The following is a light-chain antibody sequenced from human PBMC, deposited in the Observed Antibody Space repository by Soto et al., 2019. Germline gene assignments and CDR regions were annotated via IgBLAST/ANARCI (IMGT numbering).Light chain of an antibody. Sequence: EVVLTQSPVTLSLSPGERATLSCRASQSFRGLLAWYPQKPGKAPRXXIYDAYNRATGIQPLFSGSGSGTEFTLTISSLEHEDSAVDYCQQRHMWTITFGQGTRLEIK. CDR2: DAY. CDR3: QQRHMWTIT. V-gene: IGKV3-11*01. J-gene: IGKJ5*01. CDR1: QSFRGL.